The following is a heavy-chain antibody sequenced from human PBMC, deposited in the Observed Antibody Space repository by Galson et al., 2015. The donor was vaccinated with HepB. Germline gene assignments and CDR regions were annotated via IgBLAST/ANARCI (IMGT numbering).Heavy chain of an antibody. CDR2: IWYDGSNK. D-gene: IGHD2-2*01. Sequence: SLRLSCAASGFTFSSYGMHWVRQAPGKGLEWVAVIWYDGSNKYYADSVKGRFTISRDNSKNTLYLQMNSLRAEDTAVYYCARDADCSSTSCYLGAFDIWGQGTMVTVSS. J-gene: IGHJ3*02. V-gene: IGHV3-33*01. CDR1: GFTFSSYG. CDR3: ARDADCSSTSCYLGAFDI.